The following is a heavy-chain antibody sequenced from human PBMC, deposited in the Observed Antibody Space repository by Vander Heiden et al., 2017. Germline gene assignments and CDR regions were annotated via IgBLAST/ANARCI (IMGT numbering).Heavy chain of an antibody. J-gene: IGHJ4*02. Sequence: QVQLVESGGGVVQPGRSLRLSCAASGFTFSSYGMHWVRQAPGKGLEWVAVIWYDGSNKYYADSVKGRVTISRDNSKNTLYLQMNSLRAEDTAVYYCARAADDFWSGYYNLQADYWGQGTLVTVSS. CDR2: IWYDGSNK. V-gene: IGHV3-33*01. D-gene: IGHD3-3*01. CDR1: GFTFSSYG. CDR3: ARAADDFWSGYYNLQADY.